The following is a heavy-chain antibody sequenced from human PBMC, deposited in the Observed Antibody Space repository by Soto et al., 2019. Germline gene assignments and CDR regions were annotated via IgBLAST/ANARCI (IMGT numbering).Heavy chain of an antibody. J-gene: IGHJ6*02. CDR3: ARVSIAAGSYYYYGMDV. Sequence: GGSLRLSCAASGFTFSSYSMNWVRQAPGKGLEWVSSISSSSSYIYYADSVKGRFTISGDNAKNSLYLQMNSLRAEDTAVYYCARVSIAAGSYYYYGMDVWGQGTTVTVSS. D-gene: IGHD6-13*01. CDR1: GFTFSSYS. CDR2: ISSSSSYI. V-gene: IGHV3-21*01.